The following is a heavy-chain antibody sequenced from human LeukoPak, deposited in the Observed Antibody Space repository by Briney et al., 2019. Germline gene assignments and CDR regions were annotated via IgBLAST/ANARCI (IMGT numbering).Heavy chain of an antibody. CDR3: ARDTMTSSWYCDD. V-gene: IGHV3-30*02. J-gene: IGHJ4*02. CDR2: IRYDGSNK. Sequence: GGSLRLSCAASRLTFSTYGMHWVRQAPGKGLEWVAFIRYDGSNKYYADSVKGRFTISRDNAKNSLYLQMNSLRAEDTAVYYCARDTMTSSWYCDDWGQGTLVTVSS. CDR1: RLTFSTYG. D-gene: IGHD6-13*01.